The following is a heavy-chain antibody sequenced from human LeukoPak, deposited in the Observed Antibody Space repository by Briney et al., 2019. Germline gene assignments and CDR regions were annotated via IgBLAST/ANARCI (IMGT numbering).Heavy chain of an antibody. D-gene: IGHD5-12*01. J-gene: IGHJ4*02. V-gene: IGHV1-69*13. CDR3: ARDLSGYDYYFDY. CDR2: IIPTFGTA. CDR1: GGTFSSYA. Sequence: SVKVSCKASGGTFSSYAISWVRQAPGQGLEWMGGIIPTFGTANYAQKFQGRVTIIADESTSTAYMELSSLRSEDTAVYYCARDLSGYDYYFDYWGQGTLVTVSS.